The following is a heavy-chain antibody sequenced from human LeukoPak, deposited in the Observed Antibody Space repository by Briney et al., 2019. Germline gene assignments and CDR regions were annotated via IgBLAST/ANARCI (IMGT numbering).Heavy chain of an antibody. D-gene: IGHD6-19*01. CDR3: AKGSDKQWLTDFDY. CDR2: ISWNSGSI. CDR1: GFTFDDYA. J-gene: IGHJ4*02. Sequence: PGRSLRLSCAASGFTFDDYAMHWVRQAPGKGLEWVSGISWNSGSIGYADSVKGRFTISRDNAKNSLYLQMNSLRAEDTALYYRAKGSDKQWLTDFDYWGQGTLVTVSS. V-gene: IGHV3-9*01.